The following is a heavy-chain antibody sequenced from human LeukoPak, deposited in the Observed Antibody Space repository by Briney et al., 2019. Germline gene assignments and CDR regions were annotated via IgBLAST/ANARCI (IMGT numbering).Heavy chain of an antibody. V-gene: IGHV1-2*02. Sequence: ASVKVSRKASGYTFTGYYMHWVRQAPGQGLEWMGWINPNSGGTNYAQKFQGRVTMTRDTSISTAYMELSRLRSDDTAVYYCAKPRRGSDDWFDPWGQGTLVTVSS. J-gene: IGHJ5*02. CDR3: AKPRRGSDDWFDP. CDR2: INPNSGGT. CDR1: GYTFTGYY. D-gene: IGHD1-14*01.